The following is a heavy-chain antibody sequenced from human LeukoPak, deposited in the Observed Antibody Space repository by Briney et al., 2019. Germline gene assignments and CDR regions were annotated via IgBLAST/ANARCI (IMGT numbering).Heavy chain of an antibody. Sequence: SETLSLTCAVYGGSFSGYYWSWIRQPPGKGLEWIGEINHSGSTNYNPSLKSRVTISVDTSKNQFSLKLSSVTAADTAVYYCARGVTTVTTSIPFDYWGQGTLVTASS. CDR2: INHSGST. CDR3: ARGVTTVTTSIPFDY. CDR1: GGSFSGYY. V-gene: IGHV4-34*01. J-gene: IGHJ4*02. D-gene: IGHD4-11*01.